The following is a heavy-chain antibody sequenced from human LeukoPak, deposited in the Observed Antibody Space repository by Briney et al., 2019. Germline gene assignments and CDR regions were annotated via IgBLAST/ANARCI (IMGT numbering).Heavy chain of an antibody. J-gene: IGHJ4*02. CDR2: IYTTGRT. CDR1: GGSINSYW. D-gene: IGHD3-16*02. V-gene: IGHV4-4*07. CDR3: ARAGYTISSYRFDY. Sequence: SETLPLICSVSGGSINSYWWSWIRQPAGKGLEFIGRIYTTGRTNYNPSLKSRVSMSVDTSKNKFSLELRSVTAADTAVYFCARAGYTISSYRFDYWGPGALVTVSP.